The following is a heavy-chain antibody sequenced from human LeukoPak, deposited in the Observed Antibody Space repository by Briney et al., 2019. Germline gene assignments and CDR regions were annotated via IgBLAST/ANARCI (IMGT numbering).Heavy chain of an antibody. Sequence: SETLSLTCAVYGGSFSGYYWSWIRQPPGKGLEWIGEINHSGSTNYNPSLKSRVTISVDTSKNQFSLKLSSVTAADTAVYYCARGYSYGPEYYFDYWGQGTLVTVSS. D-gene: IGHD5-18*01. CDR3: ARGYSYGPEYYFDY. J-gene: IGHJ4*02. CDR1: GGSFSGYY. CDR2: INHSGST. V-gene: IGHV4-34*01.